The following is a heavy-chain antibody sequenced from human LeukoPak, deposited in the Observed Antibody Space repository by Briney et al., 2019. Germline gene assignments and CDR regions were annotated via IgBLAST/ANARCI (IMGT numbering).Heavy chain of an antibody. J-gene: IGHJ4*02. CDR1: GFTFTDHP. D-gene: IGHD3-16*01. Sequence: GESLRLSCVASGFTFTDHPMNWVRQAPGKGLEWISYIGGDGIAFYADSVKGRFTASKDDARKSMYLQMNSLRVEDTAVYYRAKDRANWAIDDWGQGTQVTVSS. CDR3: AKDRANWAIDD. V-gene: IGHV3-69-1*01. CDR2: IGGDGIA.